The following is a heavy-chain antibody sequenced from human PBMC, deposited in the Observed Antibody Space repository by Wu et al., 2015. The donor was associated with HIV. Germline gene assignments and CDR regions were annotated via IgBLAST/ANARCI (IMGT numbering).Heavy chain of an antibody. J-gene: IGHJ6*02. CDR3: ARDLARYFDTADDTPYHHGMDV. CDR2: INAKNGKT. Sequence: QVQMVQSGPEVKKLGASVKVACRAVNYNFPSYTVTWVRQAPGQGLEWMGWINAKNGKTYYGQNIQGRLSLTMDTQTTTVYMELRNVRFDDTAVYYCARDLARYFDTADDTPYHHGMDVWGQGP. V-gene: IGHV1-18*04. D-gene: IGHD3-9*01. CDR1: NYNFPSYT.